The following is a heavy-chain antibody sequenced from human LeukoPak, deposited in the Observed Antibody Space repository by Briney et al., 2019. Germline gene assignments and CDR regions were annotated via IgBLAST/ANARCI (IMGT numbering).Heavy chain of an antibody. CDR1: GYTFTGYY. D-gene: IGHD3-10*01. CDR3: ARDHYGSGSFDY. J-gene: IGHJ4*02. CDR2: INPNSGGT. V-gene: IGHV1-2*02. Sequence: ASVKVSCKASGYTFTGYYMHWVRQARGQGLEWMGWINPNSGGTNYAQKFQGRVTMTRDTSISTAYMELSRLRSDDTAVYYCARDHYGSGSFDYWGQGTLVTVSS.